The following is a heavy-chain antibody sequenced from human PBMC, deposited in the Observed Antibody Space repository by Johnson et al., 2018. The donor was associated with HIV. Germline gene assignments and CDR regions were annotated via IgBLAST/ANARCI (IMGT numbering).Heavy chain of an antibody. CDR2: INWNAGRT. Sequence: MKWVRQTPGMGLEWVSAINWNAGRTGYTDSVKGRFTICRDNAKNSLYVEMNRLRAEDTALYFCARVAVSTAAGGVPLDIWGPGTMVTVSA. J-gene: IGHJ3*02. V-gene: IGHV3-20*03. D-gene: IGHD2-2*01. CDR3: ARVAVSTAAGGVPLDI.